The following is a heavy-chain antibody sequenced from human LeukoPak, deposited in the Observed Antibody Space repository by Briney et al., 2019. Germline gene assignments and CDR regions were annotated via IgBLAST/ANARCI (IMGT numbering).Heavy chain of an antibody. J-gene: IGHJ4*02. CDR1: GFTFSTSG. V-gene: IGHV3-30*02. CDR2: LQYDGTEK. Sequence: GGSLRLSCTPSGFTFSTSGTHWVRQAPGKGLEWVGFLQYDGTEKYYADSVRGRFTISRDNSKNTLYLQMDSLRAEDTAVYYCARESSSIAIGTLDFWGQGTLVIVSS. D-gene: IGHD6-13*01. CDR3: ARESSSIAIGTLDF.